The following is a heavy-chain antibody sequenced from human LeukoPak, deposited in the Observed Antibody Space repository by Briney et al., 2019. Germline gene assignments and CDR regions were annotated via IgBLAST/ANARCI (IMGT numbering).Heavy chain of an antibody. D-gene: IGHD6-19*01. CDR2: IHTSGST. CDR1: GGPISSYY. V-gene: IGHV4-4*07. Sequence: PSETLSLTCTVSGGPISSYYWSWIRQPVGKGLEWIGRIHTSGSTNYNPSLKSRVIMSVDTSKNQFSLKVTSVTAADAAVYYCARAWQWLPLDSWGQGTLVTVSS. J-gene: IGHJ4*02. CDR3: ARAWQWLPLDS.